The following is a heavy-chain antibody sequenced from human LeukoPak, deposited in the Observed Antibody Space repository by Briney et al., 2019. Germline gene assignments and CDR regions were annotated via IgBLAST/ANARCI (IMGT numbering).Heavy chain of an antibody. V-gene: IGHV1-18*01. CDR2: ISTYNGNS. CDR1: GYTFTSYG. D-gene: IGHD1-14*01. CDR3: ARVARTAVGIRYYFDE. J-gene: IGHJ4*02. Sequence: GASVKVSCKASGYTFTSYGISWVRQAPGQGLDWMGWISTYNGNSIYAQKFQGRVTMTTDTSTSTGYMDLGSLTSDDTAVYYCARVARTAVGIRYYFDEWGQGTLVSVSS.